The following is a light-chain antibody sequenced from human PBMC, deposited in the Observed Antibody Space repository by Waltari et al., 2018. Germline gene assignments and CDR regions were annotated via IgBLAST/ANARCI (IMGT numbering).Light chain of an antibody. CDR1: QSVART. V-gene: IGKV3-20*01. Sequence: EIVLTQSPGTLSLSPGERATPSCRASQSVARTLAWYQQKPGQAPRLLIYGASSRATDIPDRFSGSGSGTDFSLTINRLEPEDFAVYFCQHYVRLPATFGQGTKVEIK. CDR2: GAS. CDR3: QHYVRLPAT. J-gene: IGKJ1*01.